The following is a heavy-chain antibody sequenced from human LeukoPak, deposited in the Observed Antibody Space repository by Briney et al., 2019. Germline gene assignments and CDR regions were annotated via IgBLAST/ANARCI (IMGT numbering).Heavy chain of an antibody. V-gene: IGHV3-23*01. CDR3: AKVGFSSGFKTDAFDI. J-gene: IGHJ3*02. D-gene: IGHD6-19*01. CDR1: GFTFSSYA. CDR2: ISGSGGST. Sequence: GGSLRLSCAASGFTFSSYAMSWVRQAPGKGLEWVSAISGSGGSTYYADSVKGRFTISRDNSKNTLYLQMNSLRAEDTAVYYCAKVGFSSGFKTDAFDIWGQGAMVTVSS.